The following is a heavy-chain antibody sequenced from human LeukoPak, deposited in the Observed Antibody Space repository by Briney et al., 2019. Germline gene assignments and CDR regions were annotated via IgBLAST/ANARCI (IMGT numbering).Heavy chain of an antibody. CDR2: ISGSGGGT. Sequence: GGCLRVSCVASGFTFSSYAMSGVPQAPRKRLEWVSAISGSGGGTYYAASGKGGFTISRDNSKNTLYLQMNRLRAEDTAVYYCAKGSCGGGCYWYYFDYWSQGTLVTVSS. V-gene: IGHV3-23*01. J-gene: IGHJ4*02. CDR3: AKGSCGGGCYWYYFDY. D-gene: IGHD2-15*01. CDR1: GFTFSSYA.